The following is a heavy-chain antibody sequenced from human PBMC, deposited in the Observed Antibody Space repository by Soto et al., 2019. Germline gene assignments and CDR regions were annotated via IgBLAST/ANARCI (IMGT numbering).Heavy chain of an antibody. CDR2: INHSGST. D-gene: IGHD3-10*01. V-gene: IGHV4-34*01. Sequence: ASETLSLTCAVYGGSFSGYYWSWIRQPPGKGLEWIGEINHSGSTNYNPSLKSRVTISVDTSKNQFSLKLSSVTAADTAVYYCARGGRITMVRGVIRWFDPWGQGTLVTVSS. CDR3: ARGGRITMVRGVIRWFDP. CDR1: GGSFSGYY. J-gene: IGHJ5*02.